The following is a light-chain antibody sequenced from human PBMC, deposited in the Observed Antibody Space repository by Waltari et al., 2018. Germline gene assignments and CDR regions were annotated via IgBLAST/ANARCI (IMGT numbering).Light chain of an antibody. CDR3: FSYAGTSSGV. Sequence: QSPLTQPASVSGSPGQSITISCTGPRSDIGFYTLVSWYQQYPGKAPKVMIYEVTKRPSGVSNRFSGSKSGNTASLTISGLQAEDEADYYCFSYAGTSSGVFGTGTKVTVL. J-gene: IGLJ1*01. CDR1: RSDIGFYTL. V-gene: IGLV2-23*02. CDR2: EVT.